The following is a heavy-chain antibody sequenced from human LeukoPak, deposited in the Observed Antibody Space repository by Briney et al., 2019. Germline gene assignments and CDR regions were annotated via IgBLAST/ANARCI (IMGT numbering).Heavy chain of an antibody. Sequence: PSETLSLTCTVSGGSIISYYCSWFRQPPGKGLEWIGYIYYSGSTNYNPSLKSRVTISVDTSKNQFSLKLSSVTAADTAVYYCARLGVAGQLDYWGQGTLVTVSS. CDR1: GGSIISYY. CDR3: ARLGVAGQLDY. V-gene: IGHV4-59*08. D-gene: IGHD6-19*01. CDR2: IYYSGST. J-gene: IGHJ4*02.